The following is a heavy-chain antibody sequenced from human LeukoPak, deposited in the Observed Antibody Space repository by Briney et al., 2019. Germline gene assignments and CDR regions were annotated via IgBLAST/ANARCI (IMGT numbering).Heavy chain of an antibody. J-gene: IGHJ6*04. Sequence: LVKVSCKASGGTFSSYAIGWVRQAPGQGLEWMGGIIPIFGTANYAQKFQGRVTITADKSTSTAYMELSSLRSEDTAVYYCASYYGDYGSGMDVWGKGTTVTVSS. CDR2: IIPIFGTA. CDR3: ASYYGDYGSGMDV. V-gene: IGHV1-69*06. CDR1: GGTFSSYA. D-gene: IGHD4-17*01.